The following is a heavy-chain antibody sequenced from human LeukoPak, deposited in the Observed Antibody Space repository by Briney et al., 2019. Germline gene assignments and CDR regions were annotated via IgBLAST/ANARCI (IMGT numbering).Heavy chain of an antibody. J-gene: IGHJ4*02. D-gene: IGHD6-13*01. CDR2: IYNSGST. CDR1: GGSISSYY. Sequence: SETLSLTCTVSGGSISSYYWSWIRQPPGKGLEWIGYIYNSGSTSYNPSLKSRVTISLDTSQNQFSLKLSSLTAADTAVYYCARGVVAAAGRTFDFWGQGTLVTVSS. CDR3: ARGVVAAAGRTFDF. V-gene: IGHV4-59*01.